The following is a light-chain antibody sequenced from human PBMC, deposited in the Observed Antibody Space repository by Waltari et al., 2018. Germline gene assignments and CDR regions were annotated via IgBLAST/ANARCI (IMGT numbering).Light chain of an antibody. J-gene: IGKJ1*01. CDR2: AAS. Sequence: SVRARQSISRYLAWYQRKPGQAPRLLIYAASSRATGIPDRFSGSGSGTDFSLTISRLEPEDFAVYYCQNHERLPAMFGQGTKVEIK. V-gene: IGKV3-20*01. CDR3: QNHERLPAM. CDR1: QSISRY.